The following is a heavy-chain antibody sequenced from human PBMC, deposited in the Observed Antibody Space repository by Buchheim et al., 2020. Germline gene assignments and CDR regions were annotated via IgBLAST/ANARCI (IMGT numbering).Heavy chain of an antibody. CDR3: ARGGYCSSTSCYTKNWFDP. D-gene: IGHD2-2*02. CDR2: IYYSGST. J-gene: IGHJ5*02. V-gene: IGHV4-59*01. Sequence: QVQLQESGPGLVKPSETLSLTCTVSGGSISTYYWSWIRQPPGKGLEWIGYIYYSGSTNYNPSLKSRVTISVDTSKNQFSLKLSSVTAADTAVYYCARGGYCSSTSCYTKNWFDPWGQGTL. CDR1: GGSISTYY.